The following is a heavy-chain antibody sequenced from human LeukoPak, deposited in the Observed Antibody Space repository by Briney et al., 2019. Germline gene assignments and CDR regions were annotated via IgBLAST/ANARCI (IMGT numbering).Heavy chain of an antibody. Sequence: PSETLSLTCAVYGGSFSGYYWSWIRQPPGKGLEWIGEINHSGSTNYNPSLKSRVTISVDTSKNQFSLKLSSVTAADTAVYYCARAYTAFTIFGELTYYFDYWGQGTLVTVSS. CDR3: ARAYTAFTIFGELTYYFDY. D-gene: IGHD3-3*01. CDR1: GGSFSGYY. J-gene: IGHJ4*02. CDR2: INHSGST. V-gene: IGHV4-34*01.